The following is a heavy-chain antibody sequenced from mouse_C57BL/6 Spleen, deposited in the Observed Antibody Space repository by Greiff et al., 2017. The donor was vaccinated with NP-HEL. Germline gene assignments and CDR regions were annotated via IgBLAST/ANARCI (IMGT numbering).Heavy chain of an antibody. V-gene: IGHV3-8*01. CDR1: GYSITSDY. J-gene: IGHJ4*01. Sequence: EVKVVESGPGLAKPSQTLSLTCSVTGYSITSDYWNWIRKFPGNKLEYMGYISYSGSTYYNPSLKSRISITRDTSKNQYYLQLNPVTTEDTATYYCARSPDYEDYAMDYWGQGTSVTVSS. D-gene: IGHD2-4*01. CDR2: ISYSGST. CDR3: ARSPDYEDYAMDY.